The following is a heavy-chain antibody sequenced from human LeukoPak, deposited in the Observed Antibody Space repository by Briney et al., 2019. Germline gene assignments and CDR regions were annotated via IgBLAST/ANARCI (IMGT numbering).Heavy chain of an antibody. D-gene: IGHD2-15*01. J-gene: IGHJ4*02. CDR2: IYTSGST. Sequence: SETLSLTCTVSGGPISSYYWSWIRQPAGKGLEWIGRIYTSGSTNYNPSLKSRVTMSVDTSKNQFSLKLSSVTAADTAVYYCARVGSRVVAATWYYFDYWGQGTLVTVSS. CDR3: ARVGSRVVAATWYYFDY. V-gene: IGHV4-4*07. CDR1: GGPISSYY.